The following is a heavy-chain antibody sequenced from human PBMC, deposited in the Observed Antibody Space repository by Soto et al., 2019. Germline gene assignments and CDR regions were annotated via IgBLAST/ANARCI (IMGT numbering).Heavy chain of an antibody. CDR1: FSVSNAW. D-gene: IGHD6-13*01. CDR3: TTDSLAQQQLVGLDY. J-gene: IGHJ4*02. CDR2: IKSKTDGGTT. V-gene: IGHV3-15*07. Sequence: FSVSNAWMNWVRQAPGKGLEWVGRIKSKTDGGTTDYAAPVKGRFTISRDDSKNTLYLQMNSLKTEDTAVYYCTTDSLAQQQLVGLDYWGQGTLVTVSS.